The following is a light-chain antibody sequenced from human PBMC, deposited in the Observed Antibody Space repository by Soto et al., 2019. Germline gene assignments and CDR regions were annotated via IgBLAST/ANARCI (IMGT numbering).Light chain of an antibody. Sequence: DIQMTQSPSSLSASVGDRVTITCRASQDISNYLAWYQQKPVKVPKLLIYAASTLQSGVPSRFSGSGSGTDFTLTISSLQPEDVATYYCQKYNSAPRTFGQGTKVEIK. CDR1: QDISNY. CDR3: QKYNSAPRT. V-gene: IGKV1-27*01. J-gene: IGKJ1*01. CDR2: AAS.